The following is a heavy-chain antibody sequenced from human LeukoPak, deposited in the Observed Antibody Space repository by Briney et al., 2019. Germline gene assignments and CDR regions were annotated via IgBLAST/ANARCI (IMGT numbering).Heavy chain of an antibody. CDR3: SIVRWGTGIIWDY. V-gene: IGHV1-2*02. CDR2: INLKSGGT. D-gene: IGHD3-16*01. J-gene: IGHJ4*02. CDR1: GLTFSGYY. Sequence: ASVKVTCKASGLTFSGYYMQWVRQAPGQRFEWMGWINLKSGGTLYAEKFEGRVTMITDTSINTVYMELSSLRSDDTATYYYSIVRWGTGIIWDYWGQGTLVTVSS.